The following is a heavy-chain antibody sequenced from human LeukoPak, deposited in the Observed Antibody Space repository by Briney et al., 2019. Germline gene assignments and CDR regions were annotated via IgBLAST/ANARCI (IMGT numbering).Heavy chain of an antibody. CDR3: ARLSSRRAFDI. CDR2: INHSGST. J-gene: IGHJ3*02. D-gene: IGHD2-15*01. CDR1: GGSFSDYY. V-gene: IGHV4-34*01. Sequence: SETLSLTCAVYGGSFSDYYWSWIRQPPGKGLEWIGEINHSGSTNINPSLKSRVTISVDTSKNQFSLKLSSVTAADTAVYYCARLSSRRAFDIWGQGTMVTVSS.